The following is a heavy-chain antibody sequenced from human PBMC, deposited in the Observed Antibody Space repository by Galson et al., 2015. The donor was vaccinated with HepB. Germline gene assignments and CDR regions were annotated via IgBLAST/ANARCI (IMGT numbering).Heavy chain of an antibody. CDR1: GGSFSGYY. Sequence: SETLSLTCAVYGGSFSGYYWSWIRQPPGKGLEWIGEINHSGSTNYNPSLKSRVTISVDTSKNQFFLKLSSVTAADTAVYYCARGVVYYFDYWGQGTLVTVSS. CDR2: INHSGST. V-gene: IGHV4-34*01. CDR3: ARGVVYYFDY. J-gene: IGHJ4*02.